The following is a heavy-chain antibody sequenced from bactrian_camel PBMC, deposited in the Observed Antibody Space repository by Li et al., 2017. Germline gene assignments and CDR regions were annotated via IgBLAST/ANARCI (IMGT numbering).Heavy chain of an antibody. CDR3: AAGSSGGYCGGKDFRY. CDR1: GYTGSVLY. CDR2: DSPDFSRT. Sequence: QLVESGGGSVQAGGSLRLSCAASGYTGSVLYMAWFRQAPGKEREGVATDSPDFSRTQYADSVKGRFTCSKDNAKNTLYLQMNNLKPEDTAMYYCAAGSSGGYCGGKDFRYWGKGTQVTVS. V-gene: IGHV3S28*01. J-gene: IGHJ4*01. D-gene: IGHD6*01.